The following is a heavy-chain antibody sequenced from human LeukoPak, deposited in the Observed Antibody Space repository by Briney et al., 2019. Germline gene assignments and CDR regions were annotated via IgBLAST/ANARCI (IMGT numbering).Heavy chain of an antibody. J-gene: IGHJ6*03. D-gene: IGHD6-19*01. CDR1: GGSISSYY. CDR3: ARHHRKQWLVLTHHYYYMDV. Sequence: KPSETLSLTCTVSGGSISSYYWGWIRQPPGKGLEWIGSIYYSGSTFYNPSLKSRVTISVDTSKNQFSLRLSSVTAADTAVYYCARHHRKQWLVLTHHYYYMDVWGKGTTVTISS. V-gene: IGHV4-39*01. CDR2: IYYSGST.